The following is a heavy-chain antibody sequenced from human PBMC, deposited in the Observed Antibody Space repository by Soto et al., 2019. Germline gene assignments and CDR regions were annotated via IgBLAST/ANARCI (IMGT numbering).Heavy chain of an antibody. CDR2: ISYDGSNK. Sequence: QVQLVESGGGVVQPGKSLRLSCAGSGFTFSSYGMDWVRQAPGKGLEWVAVISYDGSNKYYADSVKGRFTISRDNSKSSLYLQMSSLRADVTAVYYCAKDRMGAGVRGYFDYWGQGTLVTVSS. CDR3: AKDRMGAGVRGYFDY. CDR1: GFTFSSYG. J-gene: IGHJ4*02. D-gene: IGHD3-10*01. V-gene: IGHV3-30*18.